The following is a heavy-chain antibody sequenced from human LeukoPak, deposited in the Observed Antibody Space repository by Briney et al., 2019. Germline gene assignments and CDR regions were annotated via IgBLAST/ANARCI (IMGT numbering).Heavy chain of an antibody. V-gene: IGHV3-7*01. D-gene: IGHD3-16*01. J-gene: IGHJ4*02. CDR3: ARGTTYYPGVDY. Sequence: GGSMRLSCAASGFTFNNYNMNWVRQAPGKGLEWVANIKPDGSEKSYVDSVRGRFTTSRDNTKNSLYLQMNSLRAEDTAVYYCARGTTYYPGVDYWGQGTLVIVST. CDR1: GFTFNNYN. CDR2: IKPDGSEK.